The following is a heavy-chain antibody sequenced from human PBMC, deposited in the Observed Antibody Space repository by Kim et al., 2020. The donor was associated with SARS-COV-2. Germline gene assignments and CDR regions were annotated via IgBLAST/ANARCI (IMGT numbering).Heavy chain of an antibody. Sequence: SVKVSCKASGGTFSSYAISWVRQAPGQGLEWMGGIIPIFGTANYAQKFQGRVTITADESTSTAYMELSSLRSEDTAVYYCASNDYVWGSYREYWYFDLWGRGTLVTVSS. CDR2: IIPIFGTA. CDR3: ASNDYVWGSYREYWYFDL. J-gene: IGHJ2*01. D-gene: IGHD3-16*02. V-gene: IGHV1-69*13. CDR1: GGTFSSYA.